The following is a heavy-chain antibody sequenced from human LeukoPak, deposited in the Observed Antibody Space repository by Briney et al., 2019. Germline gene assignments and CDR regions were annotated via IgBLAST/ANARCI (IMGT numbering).Heavy chain of an antibody. D-gene: IGHD3-22*01. J-gene: IGHJ4*02. CDR1: GGTLSSYA. CDR3: ARADSSGYSLDENFDY. Sequence: ASVKVSCEASGGTLSSYALNWVRQAPGQGLEWIGRIIPIYAIVNYAQNFQDRVTITADKSTNTAYMELSSLRFEDTAFYYCARADSSGYSLDENFDYWGQGTLVTVSS. CDR2: IIPIYAIV. V-gene: IGHV1-69*04.